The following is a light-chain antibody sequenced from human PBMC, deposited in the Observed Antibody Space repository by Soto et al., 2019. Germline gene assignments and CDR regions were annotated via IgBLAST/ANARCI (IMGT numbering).Light chain of an antibody. CDR1: QSVGSK. CDR2: DAS. V-gene: IGKV3-11*01. J-gene: IGKJ1*01. Sequence: EIVMTQSPATLSVSQGERATLSCRASQSVGSKLAWYQQKPGQAPRLLIYDASKRASGFPARFSGSGSGTDFTLTISSLEPEDFAVYYCQERTGWPPWTFGQGTKVDIK. CDR3: QERTGWPPWT.